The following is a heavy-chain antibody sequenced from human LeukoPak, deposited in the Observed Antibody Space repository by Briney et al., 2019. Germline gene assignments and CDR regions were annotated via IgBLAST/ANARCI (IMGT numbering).Heavy chain of an antibody. D-gene: IGHD3-10*01. CDR1: GGSISSSSYY. CDR3: ARGAYYYGSGSYHP. Sequence: SETLSLTCTVSGGSISSSSYYWGWIRQPPGKGLEWIERIYTSGSTNYNPSLKSRVTISVDTSKNQFSLKLSSVTAADTAVYYCARGAYYYGSGSYHPWGQGTLVTVSS. V-gene: IGHV4-39*07. CDR2: IYTSGST. J-gene: IGHJ5*02.